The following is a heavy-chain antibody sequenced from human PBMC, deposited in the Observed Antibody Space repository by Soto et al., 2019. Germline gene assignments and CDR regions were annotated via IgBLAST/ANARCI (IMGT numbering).Heavy chain of an antibody. CDR2: IGPYGNSI. D-gene: IGHD2-21*01. V-gene: IGHV3-11*01. CDR3: ARDDHTYGVY. Sequence: PGESLKISCAASGFGFRDYFMSWLRQAPGKGLEWVSYIGPYGNSIYYADSVKGRFTISRDDATKSLHLHMNSLRTDDTAVYYCARDDHTYGVYWGQGTPVTSPQ. J-gene: IGHJ4*02. CDR1: GFGFRDYF.